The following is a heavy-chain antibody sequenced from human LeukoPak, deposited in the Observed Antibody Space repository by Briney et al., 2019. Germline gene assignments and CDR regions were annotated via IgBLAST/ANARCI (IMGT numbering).Heavy chain of an antibody. D-gene: IGHD2-21*02. CDR2: ISGSGGST. CDR1: GFTFSSYA. Sequence: GGSLRLSCAAPGFTFSSYAMSWVRQAPGKGLEWVSAISGSGGSTYYADSVKGRFTISRDNSKNTLYLQINSLRAEDTAVYYCAKSVKVTYVDYWGQGTLVTVSS. J-gene: IGHJ4*02. CDR3: AKSVKVTYVDY. V-gene: IGHV3-23*01.